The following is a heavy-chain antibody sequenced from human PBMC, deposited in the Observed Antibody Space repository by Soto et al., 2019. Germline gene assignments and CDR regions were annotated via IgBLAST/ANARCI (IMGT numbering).Heavy chain of an antibody. CDR1: GDSVSSNSAA. CDR2: TYYRSKWYN. CDR3: ARAQRRFGELLSSFDY. D-gene: IGHD3-10*01. J-gene: IGHJ4*02. Sequence: SQTLSLTCAISGDSVSSNSAAWNCIRQSPSRGFEWLGRTYYRSKWYNDYAVSVKSRITINPDTSKNQFSLQLNSVTPEDTAVYYCARAQRRFGELLSSFDYWGQGPLVTVSS. V-gene: IGHV6-1*01.